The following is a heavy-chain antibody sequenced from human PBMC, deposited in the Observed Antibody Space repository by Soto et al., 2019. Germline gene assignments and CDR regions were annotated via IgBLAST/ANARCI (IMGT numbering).Heavy chain of an antibody. J-gene: IGHJ4*02. CDR2: ISGSGRFT. V-gene: IGHV3-23*01. CDR1: GFTFSNYA. D-gene: IGHD5-12*01. CDR3: AKEKDGYNYGFDY. Sequence: EVHLLESGGGLEQPGGSLRLSCAASGFTFSNYAMSWVRQAPGKGLEWVSGISGSGRFTYYADSVKGRFTISRDNSKNTLYLQVNSLGAEDTALYYCAKEKDGYNYGFDYWGQGTLVTVSS.